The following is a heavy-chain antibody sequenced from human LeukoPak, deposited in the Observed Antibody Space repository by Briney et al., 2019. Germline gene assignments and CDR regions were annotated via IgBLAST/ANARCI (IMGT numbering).Heavy chain of an antibody. CDR1: GGSISSGGYS. J-gene: IGHJ4*02. D-gene: IGHD6-13*01. V-gene: IGHV4-30-2*01. Sequence: SQTLSLTCAVSGGSISSGGYSWSWIRQPPGRGLEWIGYIYHSGSTYYNPSLKSRVTISVDRSKNQFSLKLSSVTAADTAVYYCASASSLALIDYWGQGTLVTVSS. CDR3: ASASSLALIDY. CDR2: IYHSGST.